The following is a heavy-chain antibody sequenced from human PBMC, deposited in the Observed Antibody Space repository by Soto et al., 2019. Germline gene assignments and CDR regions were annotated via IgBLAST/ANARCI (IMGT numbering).Heavy chain of an antibody. V-gene: IGHV3-21*01. J-gene: IGHJ6*03. CDR3: ARDSYDFWRAGYMDV. CDR2: ISSSSSYI. D-gene: IGHD3-3*01. Sequence: GGSLRLSCAASGFTFSSYSMNWVRQAPGKGLEWVSSISSSSSYIYYADSVKGRFTISRDNAKNSLYLQMNSLRAEDTAVYYCARDSYDFWRAGYMDVWGKGTTVTVSS. CDR1: GFTFSSYS.